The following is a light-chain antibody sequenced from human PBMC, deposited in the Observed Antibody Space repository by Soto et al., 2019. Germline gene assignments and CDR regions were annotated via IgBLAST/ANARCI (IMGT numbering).Light chain of an antibody. CDR3: QQYGSSPWT. CDR2: GAS. Sequence: EIVLTQSPGTLSLSPGERATLSCRASQSVSSNYLAWYQQKPGQAPRPLIYGASSRATGIPDRFSDSGAGKDFTLTISRLESEDFAVYYCQQYGSSPWTFGQGTKVEIK. CDR1: QSVSSNY. V-gene: IGKV3-20*01. J-gene: IGKJ1*01.